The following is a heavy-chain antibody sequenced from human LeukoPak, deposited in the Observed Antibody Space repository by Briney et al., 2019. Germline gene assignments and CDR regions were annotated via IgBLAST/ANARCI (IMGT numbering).Heavy chain of an antibody. CDR2: IWHDGSHK. CDR1: GFAFNTYA. D-gene: IGHD3-10*01. Sequence: PGRSLRLSCAASGFAFNTYAMHWVHQAPGQGLEWVALIWHDGSHKFYSNSVRGQFTISRDNSKNTVSLQMNNLRPEDTAVYYCAREIFGSGSYPDLWGQGTLVTVSS. J-gene: IGHJ5*02. V-gene: IGHV3-33*01. CDR3: AREIFGSGSYPDL.